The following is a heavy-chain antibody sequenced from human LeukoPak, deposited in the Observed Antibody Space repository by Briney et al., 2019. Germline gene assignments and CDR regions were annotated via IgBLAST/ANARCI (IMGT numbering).Heavy chain of an antibody. D-gene: IGHD3-16*01. J-gene: IGHJ6*02. V-gene: IGHV3-11*01. CDR1: GFTFSDYY. CDR2: ISSSGITI. Sequence: GGALRLSCAASGFTFSDYYMSWIRQAPGEGLERVSYISSSGITISYAGSVKGRFTISRDNAKNSLYLQMNSLRAEDTAVYYCARDGAVSLYYFYAMDVWGQGTTVTVAS. CDR3: ARDGAVSLYYFYAMDV.